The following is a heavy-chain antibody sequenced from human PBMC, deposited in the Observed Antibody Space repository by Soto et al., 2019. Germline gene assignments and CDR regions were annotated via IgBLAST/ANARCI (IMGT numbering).Heavy chain of an antibody. J-gene: IGHJ5*02. CDR2: IYYSGST. CDR3: ARITCSGGSCYSKRGWFDP. CDR1: GGSISSYY. Sequence: QVQLQESGPGLVKPSETLSLTCTVSGGSISSYYWSWIRQPPGKGLEWIGYIYYSGSTNYNPSLKMRVTISVDTSKNQFSLKLSSVTAADTAVYYCARITCSGGSCYSKRGWFDPWGQGTLVTVSS. V-gene: IGHV4-59*01. D-gene: IGHD2-15*01.